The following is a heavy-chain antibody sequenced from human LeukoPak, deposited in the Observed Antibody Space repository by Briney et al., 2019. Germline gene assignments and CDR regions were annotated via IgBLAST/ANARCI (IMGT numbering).Heavy chain of an antibody. J-gene: IGHJ3*02. CDR3: ARARGYGGYDGAFDI. V-gene: IGHV4-59*01. D-gene: IGHD5-12*01. CDR1: GGSISSYY. Sequence: SETLSLTCTVSGGSISSYYWSWIRQPPGKGLEWIGYIYYSGSTNYNPSLKSRVTISVDTSKNQFSLKLSSVTAADTAVYYCARARGYGGYDGAFDIWGQGTKVTVSS. CDR2: IYYSGST.